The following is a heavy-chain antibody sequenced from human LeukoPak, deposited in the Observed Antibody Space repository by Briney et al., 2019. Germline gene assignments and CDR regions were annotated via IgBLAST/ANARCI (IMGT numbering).Heavy chain of an antibody. CDR2: FDPEDGET. CDR1: GYTLTELS. V-gene: IGHV1-24*01. D-gene: IGHD5-24*01. CDR3: ATDPWQNAFDI. J-gene: IGHJ3*02. Sequence: EASVKVSCKVSGYTLTELSMHWVRQAPGKGLEWMGGFDPEDGETIYAQKFQGRVTMTEDTSTDIAYMELSSLRSEDTAVYYCATDPWQNAFDIWGQGTMVTVSS.